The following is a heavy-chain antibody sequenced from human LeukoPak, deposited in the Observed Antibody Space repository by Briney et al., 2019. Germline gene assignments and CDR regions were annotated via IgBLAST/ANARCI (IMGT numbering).Heavy chain of an antibody. D-gene: IGHD1-26*01. CDR2: ITTNGGST. CDR3: ASRSSGSYNY. CDR1: GFTFGSYG. V-gene: IGHV3-64*01. J-gene: IGHJ4*02. Sequence: GGSLRLSCAASGFTFGSYGMHWVRQAPGKGLEYVSAITTNGGSTYYANSVKGRFTISRDNSKNTLFLQMGSLRAEVMAVYYCASRSSGSYNYWGQGTLVTVSS.